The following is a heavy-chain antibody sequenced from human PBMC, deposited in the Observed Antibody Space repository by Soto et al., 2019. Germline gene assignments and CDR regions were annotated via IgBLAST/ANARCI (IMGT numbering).Heavy chain of an antibody. CDR1: GGSISSYY. Sequence: QVQLQESGPGLVKPSETLSLTCTVSGGSISSYYWSWIRQPPGKGLEWIGYIYYSGSTNYNPSLKSRVTISVDTSKNQFSLKLSSVTAADTAVYYCARADVYCSSTSCYTEGRYGMDVWGQGTTVTVSS. J-gene: IGHJ6*02. CDR2: IYYSGST. V-gene: IGHV4-59*01. D-gene: IGHD2-2*02. CDR3: ARADVYCSSTSCYTEGRYGMDV.